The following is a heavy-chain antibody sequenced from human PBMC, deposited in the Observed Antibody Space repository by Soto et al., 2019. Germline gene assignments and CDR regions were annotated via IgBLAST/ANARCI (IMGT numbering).Heavy chain of an antibody. D-gene: IGHD3-22*01. CDR3: TTDQALDSYYYDSSGYYSNAFDI. J-gene: IGHJ3*02. Sequence: PGGSLRLSCAASGFTFSNAWMNWVRQAPGKGLEWVGRIKSKTDGGTTDYAAPVKGRFTISRDDSKNTLYLQMNSLKTEDTAVYYCTTDQALDSYYYDSSGYYSNAFDIWGQGTMVTVSS. CDR2: IKSKTDGGTT. V-gene: IGHV3-15*07. CDR1: GFTFSNAW.